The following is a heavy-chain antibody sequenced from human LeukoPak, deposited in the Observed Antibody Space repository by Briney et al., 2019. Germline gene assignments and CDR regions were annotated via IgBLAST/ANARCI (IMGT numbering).Heavy chain of an antibody. CDR2: IIPILGIA. J-gene: IGHJ4*02. D-gene: IGHD2-8*01. CDR3: ARWDKDGQNCTNGVCYTLWDS. CDR1: GGTFSSYG. V-gene: IGHV1-69*04. Sequence: SVKVSCKASGGTFSSYGISLVRQAPGQGLEWMGRIIPILGIANYAQKFQGRVTITADKSTTTAYMELSSLRSEDTAIYYCARWDKDGQNCTNGVCYTLWDSWGQGTLVTVSS.